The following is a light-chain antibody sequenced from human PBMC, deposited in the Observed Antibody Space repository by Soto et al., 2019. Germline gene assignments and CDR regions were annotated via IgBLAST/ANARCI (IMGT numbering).Light chain of an antibody. CDR2: KAS. Sequence: IQMAQSPSPLSASVGDRGTLTFPASQSISSWLAWYQQKPGKAPKLLIYKASSLESGVPSRFSGSGSGTEFTLTISSLQPDDFATYYCQQYNSYSITFGQGTRLEIK. V-gene: IGKV1-5*03. CDR1: QSISSW. J-gene: IGKJ5*01. CDR3: QQYNSYSIT.